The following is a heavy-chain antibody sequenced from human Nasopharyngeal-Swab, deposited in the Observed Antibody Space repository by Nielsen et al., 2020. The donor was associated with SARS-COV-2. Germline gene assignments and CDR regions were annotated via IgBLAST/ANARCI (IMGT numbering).Heavy chain of an antibody. Sequence: LSLTCAASGFTVSSNYMSWVRQAPGKGLEWVSVIYSGGSTYHIDAVNGRFTISRDTSKNTVYLQMNSLRAEDTAVYYCARGPWGVATYAFDIWGQGTMVTVSS. V-gene: IGHV3-66*01. D-gene: IGHD5-12*01. J-gene: IGHJ3*02. CDR3: ARGPWGVATYAFDI. CDR1: GFTVSSNY. CDR2: IYSGGST.